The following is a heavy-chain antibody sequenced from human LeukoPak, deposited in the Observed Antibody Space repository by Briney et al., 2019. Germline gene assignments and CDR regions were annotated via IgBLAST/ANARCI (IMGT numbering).Heavy chain of an antibody. J-gene: IGHJ5*02. Sequence: ASVKVSCKASGYTITNNYMHWVRQPPGQGLEWMGVINPSGTGTSYAQKFQGRITMSRDTSTSTVYMELSSLRSEDTAFYYCASDHSMANTAWWFDPWGQGTLVTVPS. D-gene: IGHD5-24*01. CDR2: INPSGTGT. CDR1: GYTITNNY. V-gene: IGHV1-46*01. CDR3: ASDHSMANTAWWFDP.